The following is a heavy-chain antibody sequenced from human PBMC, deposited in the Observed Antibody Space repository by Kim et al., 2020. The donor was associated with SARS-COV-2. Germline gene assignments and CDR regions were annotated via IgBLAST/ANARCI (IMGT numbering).Heavy chain of an antibody. Sequence: GGSLRLSCTTSGLNFGDYAMSWFRQAPGKGLEWVAFIRRKRYGKTTEYAASGKGRFTISRDDSKRIPYLQMNGLKTEATAVYYCTSGPYYYDSAAYYHDFWGQGTLVTVSS. J-gene: IGHJ4*02. CDR3: TSGPYYYDSAAYYHDF. CDR1: GLNFGDYA. D-gene: IGHD3-22*01. V-gene: IGHV3-49*03. CDR2: IRRKRYGKTT.